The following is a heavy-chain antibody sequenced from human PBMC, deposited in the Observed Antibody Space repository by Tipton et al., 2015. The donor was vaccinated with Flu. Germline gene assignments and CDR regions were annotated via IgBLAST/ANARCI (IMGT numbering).Heavy chain of an antibody. CDR1: GYSFTNYW. CDR2: IYHGDSDT. V-gene: IGHV5-51*01. J-gene: IGHJ3*02. CDR3: ASHRTVTDAFDI. Sequence: QLVQSGAEVKKPGESLKISCKGSGYSFTNYWIGWVRQMPGKGLEWMGIIYHGDSDTRYSPSFQGQATISADKSISTAYLLWSSLKAPDTAMYYFASHRTVTDAFDIWGQGTMVPVSS. D-gene: IGHD4-17*01.